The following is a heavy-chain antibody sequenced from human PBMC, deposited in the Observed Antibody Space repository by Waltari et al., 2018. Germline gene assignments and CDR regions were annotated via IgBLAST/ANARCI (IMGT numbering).Heavy chain of an antibody. CDR1: AYTFTSPY. CDR3: ALDRGALWMDV. Sequence: QVQLVQSGAEVKKPGASVTISCKTSAYTFTSPYIHWVRQAPGQGLEGMGIINPSGGSTIYAQKFQGRVTMTRDTSTSTVYMELSSLRSEDTAVYYCALDRGALWMDVWGQGTTVTVSS. J-gene: IGHJ6*02. V-gene: IGHV1-46*01. CDR2: INPSGGST. D-gene: IGHD2-21*01.